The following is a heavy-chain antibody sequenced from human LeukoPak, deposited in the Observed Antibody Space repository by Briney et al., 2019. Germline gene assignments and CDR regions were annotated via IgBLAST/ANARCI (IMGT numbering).Heavy chain of an antibody. D-gene: IGHD6-13*01. J-gene: IGHJ5*02. CDR1: GDSINSYY. Sequence: SGTLSLTCTVSGDSINSYYWTWIRQPPGKGLEWIGYIYYSGSTNYIPSLKSRVTISVDTSKNQFSLRLTSVTAADTAVYYCARALRQQLVTGWFDPWGQGTLVTVSS. CDR2: IYYSGST. V-gene: IGHV4-59*01. CDR3: ARALRQQLVTGWFDP.